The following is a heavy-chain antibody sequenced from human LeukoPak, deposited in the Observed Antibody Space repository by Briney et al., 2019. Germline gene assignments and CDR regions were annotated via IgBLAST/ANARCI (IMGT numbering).Heavy chain of an antibody. CDR3: AREDRGQPDY. Sequence: SQTLSLTCTVSGGSISSGGYYWSWIRQPPGKGLEWIGYIYHSGSTYYNPSLKSRVTISVDRSKNQFSLKLSSVTAADTAVYYCAREDRGQPDYWGQGTLDTVSS. CDR1: GGSISSGGYY. J-gene: IGHJ4*02. V-gene: IGHV4-30-2*01. CDR2: IYHSGST. D-gene: IGHD2-15*01.